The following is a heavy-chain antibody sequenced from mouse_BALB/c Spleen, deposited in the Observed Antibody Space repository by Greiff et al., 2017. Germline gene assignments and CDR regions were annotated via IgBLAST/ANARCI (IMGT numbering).Heavy chain of an antibody. CDR3: ASSGGPYYFDY. CDR1: GYTFTSYN. D-gene: IGHD1-1*02. CDR2: IYPGNGDT. J-gene: IGHJ2*01. Sequence: LQQPGAELVKPGASVKMSCKASGYTFTSYNMHWVKQTPGQGLEWIGAIYPGNGDTSYNQKFKGKATLTADKSSSTAYMQLSSLTSEDSAVYYCASSGGPYYFDYWGQGTTLTVSS. V-gene: IGHV1-12*01.